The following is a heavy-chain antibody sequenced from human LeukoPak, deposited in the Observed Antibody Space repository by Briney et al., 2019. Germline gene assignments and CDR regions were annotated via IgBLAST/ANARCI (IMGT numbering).Heavy chain of an antibody. CDR2: INPDGNKK. CDR3: AKDRGVVVPAAMDY. CDR1: GLTFSNSW. V-gene: IGHV3-7*03. D-gene: IGHD2-2*01. Sequence: GSLSLSCAVSGLTFSNSWMDWVRQAPGKGLEWVASINPDGNKKYSADSVKGRFTISRDNAENSLYLQMNSLRAEDTALYYCAKDRGVVVPAAMDYWGQGTLVTVSS. J-gene: IGHJ4*02.